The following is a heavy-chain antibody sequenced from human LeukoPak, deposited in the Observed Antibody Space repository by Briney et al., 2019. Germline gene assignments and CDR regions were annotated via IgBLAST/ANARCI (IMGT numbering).Heavy chain of an antibody. V-gene: IGHV1-69*10. J-gene: IGHJ4*02. CDR3: ARDPQSYSSGPRFDY. D-gene: IGHD6-19*01. CDR2: IIPIFGIA. CDR1: GGTFSSYA. Sequence: SVKVSCKASGGTFSSYAISWVRQAPGQGLEWMGGIIPIFGIANYAQKFQGRVTITADKSTSTAYMELSSLRSEDTAVYYCARDPQSYSSGPRFDYWGQGTLVTVSS.